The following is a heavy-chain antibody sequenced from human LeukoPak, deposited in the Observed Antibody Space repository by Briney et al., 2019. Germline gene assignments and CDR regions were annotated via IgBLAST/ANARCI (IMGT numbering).Heavy chain of an antibody. CDR3: ARDRPITMIADY. V-gene: IGHV3-23*01. D-gene: IGHD3-22*01. J-gene: IGHJ4*02. Sequence: GGSLRLSCAASGFTFSAYAMTWVRQAPGKGLEWVTATSGSGESTYYADSVKGRFTISRDNAKNSLYLQMNSPRAEDTAVYYCARDRPITMIADYWGQGTLVTVSS. CDR1: GFTFSAYA. CDR2: TSGSGEST.